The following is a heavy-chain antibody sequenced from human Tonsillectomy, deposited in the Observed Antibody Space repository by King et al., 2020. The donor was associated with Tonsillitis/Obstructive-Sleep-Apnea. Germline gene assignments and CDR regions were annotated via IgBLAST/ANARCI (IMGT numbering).Heavy chain of an antibody. Sequence: VQLQESGPGLVKPSETLSLTCTVSGGSISSYYWSWIRQPPGKGLEWIGYIYYSGSTNYNPSLKSRVTISVDTSKNQFSLKLSSVTAAGTAVYYCASLIDSSGYYFDYWGQGTLVTVSS. V-gene: IGHV4-59*01. CDR2: IYYSGST. CDR1: GGSISSYY. J-gene: IGHJ4*02. CDR3: ASLIDSSGYYFDY. D-gene: IGHD3-22*01.